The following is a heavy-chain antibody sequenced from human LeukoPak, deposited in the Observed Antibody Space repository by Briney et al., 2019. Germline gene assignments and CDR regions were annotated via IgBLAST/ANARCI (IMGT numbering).Heavy chain of an antibody. J-gene: IGHJ4*02. CDR1: GYTLTDKY. CDR3: AREEQYNMYFDY. V-gene: IGHV1-2*02. D-gene: IGHD1/OR15-1a*01. Sequence: ASVKVSCKASGYTLTDKYLHWVQQAPGQGLEWMGWINPNNGDTTYAQKFQGRVTMTRDTSISTAYMELSRLTSDDTAVYYCAREEQYNMYFDYWGQGTLVTVSS. CDR2: INPNNGDT.